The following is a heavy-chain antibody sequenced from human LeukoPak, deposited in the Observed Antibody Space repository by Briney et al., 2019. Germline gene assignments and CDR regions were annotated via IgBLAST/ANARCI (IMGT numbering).Heavy chain of an antibody. J-gene: IGHJ4*02. CDR1: GFTLSSYS. Sequence: PGGSLRLSCAASGFTLSSYSMNWVGQAPGKGLEWVSSISSSSYIYYADSVKGRFTISRDNAKNSLYLQMNSLRAEDTAGYYCATVYYGDYEGDYWGQGTLVTVSS. CDR2: ISSSSYI. D-gene: IGHD4-17*01. CDR3: ATVYYGDYEGDY. V-gene: IGHV3-21*01.